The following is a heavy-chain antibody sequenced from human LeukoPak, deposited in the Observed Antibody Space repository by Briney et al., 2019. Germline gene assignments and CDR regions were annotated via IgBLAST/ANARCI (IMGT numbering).Heavy chain of an antibody. CDR2: ISYDGSNK. D-gene: IGHD2-15*01. CDR1: GFTVSSNY. V-gene: IGHV3-30-3*01. Sequence: GGSLRLSCAASGFTVSSNYMSWVRQAPGKGLEWVAVISYDGSNKYYADSVKGRFTISRDNSKNTLYLQMNSLRAEDTAVYYCARGGGGLDNWFDPWGQGTLVTVSS. CDR3: ARGGGGLDNWFDP. J-gene: IGHJ5*02.